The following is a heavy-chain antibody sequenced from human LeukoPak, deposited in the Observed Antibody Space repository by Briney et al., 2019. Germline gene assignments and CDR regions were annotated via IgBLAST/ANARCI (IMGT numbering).Heavy chain of an antibody. CDR2: IYPGDSDT. CDR3: ARQADYNLLTGYYKGNLDY. Sequence: GESLKISCKGSGYSFTSYWIAWVRQMPGKGLEWMEIIYPGDSDTRYSPSFQGQVTFSADKSISTAYLQWSSLQASDTAMYYCARQADYNLLTGYYKGNLDYWGQGTLVTVSS. V-gene: IGHV5-51*01. J-gene: IGHJ4*02. D-gene: IGHD3-9*01. CDR1: GYSFTSYW.